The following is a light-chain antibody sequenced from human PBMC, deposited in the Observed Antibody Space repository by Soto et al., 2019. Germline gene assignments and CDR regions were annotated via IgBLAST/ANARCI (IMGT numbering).Light chain of an antibody. V-gene: IGLV3-16*01. CDR3: LSADSSGTRYV. CDR2: KDS. J-gene: IGLJ1*01. Sequence: SYELTQPPSVSVSLGQMARITCSGEALPKKYAYWYQQKPGQFPVLVIYKDSERPSGIPERFSGSSSGTIVTLTISGVQAEDEADYYCLSADSSGTRYVFGTGTKLTVL. CDR1: ALPKKY.